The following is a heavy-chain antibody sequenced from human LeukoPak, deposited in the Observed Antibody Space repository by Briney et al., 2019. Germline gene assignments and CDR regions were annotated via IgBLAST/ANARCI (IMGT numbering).Heavy chain of an antibody. Sequence: GGSLRLSYAASGFTFSNAWMSWVRQAPGKGLEWVGRIKSKTDGGTTDYAAPVKGRFTISRDDSKNTLYLQMNSLKTEDTAVYYCTTSLYCSGGSCYSIDYWGQGTLVTVSS. CDR1: GFTFSNAW. J-gene: IGHJ4*02. D-gene: IGHD2-15*01. V-gene: IGHV3-15*01. CDR3: TTSLYCSGGSCYSIDY. CDR2: IKSKTDGGTT.